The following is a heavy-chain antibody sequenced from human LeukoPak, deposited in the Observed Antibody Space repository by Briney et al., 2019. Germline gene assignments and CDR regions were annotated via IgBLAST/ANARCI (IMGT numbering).Heavy chain of an antibody. CDR3: ARDGYGGGL. CDR2: IKQDGSEK. J-gene: IGHJ4*02. D-gene: IGHD5-18*01. CDR1: TFTFSSYW. Sequence: GGSLRLSCAASTFTFSSYWMTWVRQAPGKGLEWVANIKQDGSEKYYVDSVKGRFTISRDNAKNSLYLQMNSLRAEDTAVYYCARDGYGGGLWGQGTLVTVSS. V-gene: IGHV3-7*01.